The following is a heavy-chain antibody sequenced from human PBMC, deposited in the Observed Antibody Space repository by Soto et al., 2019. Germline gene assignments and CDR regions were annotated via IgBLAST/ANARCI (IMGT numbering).Heavy chain of an antibody. Sequence: GASVKVSCKASGGTFSSYAISWVRQAPGQGLEWTGGIIPIFGTANYAQKFQGRVTITADESTSTAYMELRSLRSDDTAVYYCAREVSSGYYLAYFDYWGQGTLVTVSS. J-gene: IGHJ4*02. D-gene: IGHD3-22*01. CDR1: GGTFSSYA. CDR3: AREVSSGYYLAYFDY. CDR2: IIPIFGTA. V-gene: IGHV1-69*13.